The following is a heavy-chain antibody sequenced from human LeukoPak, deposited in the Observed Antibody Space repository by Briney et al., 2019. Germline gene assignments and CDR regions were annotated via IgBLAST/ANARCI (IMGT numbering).Heavy chain of an antibody. Sequence: GGSLRVSCAASGFTFSSFDMDWVRQPTGQGLEWVSTIGTASDTYYPGSVEGRFTLSRDNAKNSLYLQMNSLTAGDTAVYYCARGPPRGKYYYMDVWGKGTTVTVSS. V-gene: IGHV3-13*01. D-gene: IGHD1-1*01. CDR2: IGTASDT. CDR3: ARGPPRGKYYYMDV. J-gene: IGHJ6*03. CDR1: GFTFSSFD.